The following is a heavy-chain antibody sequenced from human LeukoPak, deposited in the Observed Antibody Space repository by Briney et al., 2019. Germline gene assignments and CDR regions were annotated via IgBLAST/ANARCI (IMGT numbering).Heavy chain of an antibody. CDR3: AKSRNYYDFWNN. Sequence: PGGSLRLSCAASGFTFSSYAMSWVRQAPGKGLEWVSAISGSGGSTYYADSVKGRFTISRGNSKNTLYLQMNSLRAEDTAVYYCAKSRNYYDFWNNWGQGTLVTVSS. D-gene: IGHD3-3*01. V-gene: IGHV3-23*01. CDR1: GFTFSSYA. CDR2: ISGSGGST. J-gene: IGHJ4*02.